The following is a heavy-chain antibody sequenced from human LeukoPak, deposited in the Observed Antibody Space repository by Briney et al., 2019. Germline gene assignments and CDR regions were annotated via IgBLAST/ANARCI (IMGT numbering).Heavy chain of an antibody. CDR2: INHSGTT. V-gene: IGHV4-34*01. CDR3: ARDQTGFCSGSSCLGSTFDY. Sequence: PSETLSLTCAVYGGSFSAYDWSWIRQPPGKGLEWIGEINHSGTTTYNPSLKSRVTISIDTSKNQFTLKLSSVTAADTAVYYCARDQTGFCSGSSCLGSTFDYWGQGTLVTVSS. D-gene: IGHD2-15*01. CDR1: GGSFSAYD. J-gene: IGHJ4*02.